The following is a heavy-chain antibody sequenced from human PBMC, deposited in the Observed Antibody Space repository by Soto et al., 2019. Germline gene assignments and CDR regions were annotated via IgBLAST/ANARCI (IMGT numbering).Heavy chain of an antibody. Sequence: EVQLLESGGGLIQPGGSLSLSCVASGFTFKSNSMSWVRQPPGKGLEWVSAISGSSDYIYYSASVKGRFTISRDNPKNTLYLQLNSLRAEDTAEYYFVKCSMYNCTNNYFASWCQGALVTVSS. J-gene: IGHJ4*02. CDR3: VKCSMYNCTNNYFAS. V-gene: IGHV3-23*01. CDR1: GFTFKSNS. CDR2: ISGSSDYI. D-gene: IGHD1-20*01.